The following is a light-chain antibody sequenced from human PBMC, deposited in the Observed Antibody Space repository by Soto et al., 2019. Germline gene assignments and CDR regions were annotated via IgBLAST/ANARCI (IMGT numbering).Light chain of an antibody. CDR1: SSNIGNKT. J-gene: IGLJ1*01. CDR2: NSY. CDR3: SSWDASLNGYV. V-gene: IGLV1-44*01. Sequence: QSVLTQPPSASGTPGQRVTISCSGSSSNIGNKTVNWYQQLPGTVPKLLIYNSYQRPSGVPDRFSASKSGTSASLAISGLQSEDEADYYCSSWDASLNGYVFGTGTKVTVL.